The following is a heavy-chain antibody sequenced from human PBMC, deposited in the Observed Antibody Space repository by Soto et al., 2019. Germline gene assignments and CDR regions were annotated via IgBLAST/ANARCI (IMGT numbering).Heavy chain of an antibody. V-gene: IGHV4-30-4*01. Sequence: QVQLRESGPGLDQSSQTLSLTCSVSGVSITSGNYYWSWIRQTPGKDLEWIGYTHYTGTAFYNPSLKSRVALSLDTPKNQFSLKLTSVTGADTAVYYCATTEMTIVTGGLGFDTWGQGTLVTASS. CDR1: GVSITSGNYY. CDR3: ATTEMTIVTGGLGFDT. CDR2: THYTGTA. J-gene: IGHJ4*02. D-gene: IGHD2-8*02.